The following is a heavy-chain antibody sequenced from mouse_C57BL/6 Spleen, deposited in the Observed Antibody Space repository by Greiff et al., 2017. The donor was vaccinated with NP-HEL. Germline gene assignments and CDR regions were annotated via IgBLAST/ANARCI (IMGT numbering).Heavy chain of an antibody. CDR1: GYAFTNYL. J-gene: IGHJ4*01. D-gene: IGHD1-1*01. V-gene: IGHV1-54*01. Sequence: QVQLQQSGAELVRPGTSVKVSCKASGYAFTNYLIEWVKQRPGQGLEWIGVINPGSGGTNYNEKFKGKATLTADKSSSTAYMQLSSLTSEDSAVYFCAKDYYGSRAMDYWGQGTSVTVSS. CDR2: INPGSGGT. CDR3: AKDYYGSRAMDY.